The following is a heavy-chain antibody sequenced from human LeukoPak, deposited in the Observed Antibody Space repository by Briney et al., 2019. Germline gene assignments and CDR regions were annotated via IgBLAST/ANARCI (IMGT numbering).Heavy chain of an antibody. D-gene: IGHD5-24*01. CDR1: GFTFSNYA. CDR2: INTIGDST. Sequence: GGSLRLSCAASGFTFSNYAVHWVRQAPGKGLEYVSTINTIGDSTYYANSVKGRFTISRDNSKNTLYLEMGSLRAEDMAVYYCARRERVGYNYFDYWGQGTLVTVSS. CDR3: ARRERVGYNYFDY. V-gene: IGHV3-64*01. J-gene: IGHJ4*02.